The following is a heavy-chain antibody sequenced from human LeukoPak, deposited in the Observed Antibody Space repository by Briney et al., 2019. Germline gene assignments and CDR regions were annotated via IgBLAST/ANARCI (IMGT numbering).Heavy chain of an antibody. Sequence: GSLRLSCAASGFTVSSNYMSWVRQAPGKGLEWVSVIYSGGSTYYADSVKGRFTISRDNSKNTLYLQMNSLRAEDTAVYYCARDRSGASHIDYWGQGTLVTVSS. CDR3: ARDRSGASHIDY. J-gene: IGHJ4*02. D-gene: IGHD4/OR15-4a*01. CDR2: IYSGGST. V-gene: IGHV3-66*01. CDR1: GFTVSSNY.